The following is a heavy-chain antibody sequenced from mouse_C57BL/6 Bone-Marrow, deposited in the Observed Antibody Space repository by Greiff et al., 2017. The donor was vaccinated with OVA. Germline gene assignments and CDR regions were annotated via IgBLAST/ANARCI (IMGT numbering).Heavy chain of an antibody. Sequence: EVQLQQSGPELVKPGASVKISCKASGYSFTGYYMHWVKQSPDKSLEWIGEINPSTGGTTYNQKFKAKATLTVDKSTSSAYMQLKSLTSEDSAVYYCAVNYGFDYWGQGTTLTVSS. CDR3: AVNYGFDY. CDR2: INPSTGGT. D-gene: IGHD1-1*01. J-gene: IGHJ2*01. V-gene: IGHV1-42*01. CDR1: GYSFTGYY.